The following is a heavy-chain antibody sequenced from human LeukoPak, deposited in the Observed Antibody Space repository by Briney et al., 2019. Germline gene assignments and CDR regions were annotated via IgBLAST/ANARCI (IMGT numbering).Heavy chain of an antibody. CDR1: GFTFSSYS. V-gene: IGHV3-21*01. Sequence: GGSLRLSCAASGFTFSSYSMNWVRQAPGKGLEWVSSISSSSSYIYYADSVKGRFTISRDNAKNSLYLQMNSLRAEDTAVYYCARDGSATVHAFDIWGQGTMVTVSS. J-gene: IGHJ3*02. CDR2: ISSSSSYI. CDR3: ARDGSATVHAFDI. D-gene: IGHD4-17*01.